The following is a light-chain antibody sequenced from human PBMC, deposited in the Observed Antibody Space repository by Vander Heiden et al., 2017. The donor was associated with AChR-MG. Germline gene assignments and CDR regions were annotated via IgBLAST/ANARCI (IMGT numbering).Light chain of an antibody. CDR3: RQSEHWPAT. CDR1: QSLVHRDGSTY. CDR2: KGS. Sequence: DVVMTQSPLSLPVTLGQPASISCRSSQSLVHRDGSTYLSWFQQRPGQSPRRLIYKGSNRDSGVPDRFSGSGSGTDFTLKISRVEAEDVGVYYCRQSEHWPATFGLGTKVEI. J-gene: IGKJ1*01. V-gene: IGKV2-30*02.